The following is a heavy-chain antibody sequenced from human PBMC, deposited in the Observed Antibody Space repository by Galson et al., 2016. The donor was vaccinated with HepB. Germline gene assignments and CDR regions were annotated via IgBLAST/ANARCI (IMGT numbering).Heavy chain of an antibody. V-gene: IGHV4-59*11. CDR2: THPSGNS. CDR3: ARVTRFSYKWSFDS. J-gene: IGHJ4*02. D-gene: IGHD1-20*01. Sequence: SETLSLTCDVSDESIMTHYCSWIRQSPGKGLAWLGSTHPSGNSKYNPSPTRRVTMFLATSTCRFSLRLRFVPAAAPAVYFCARVTRFSYKWSFDSWGRGALVTFSA. CDR1: DESIMTHY.